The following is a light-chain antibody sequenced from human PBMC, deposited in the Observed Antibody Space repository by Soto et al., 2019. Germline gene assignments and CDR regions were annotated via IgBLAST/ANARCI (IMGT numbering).Light chain of an antibody. CDR2: DTI. J-gene: IGLJ2*01. CDR1: SSNIGINY. V-gene: IGLV1-51*01. Sequence: QSVLTQPPSVSAAPGQTVTISCSGSSSNIGINYVSWYQQLPGTAPKLLIYDTIRRPSGMPDRFSGSKSGTSATLDITGPQTGDEADYYCGMWDSSLRLVVFGGGTQLTVL. CDR3: GMWDSSLRLVV.